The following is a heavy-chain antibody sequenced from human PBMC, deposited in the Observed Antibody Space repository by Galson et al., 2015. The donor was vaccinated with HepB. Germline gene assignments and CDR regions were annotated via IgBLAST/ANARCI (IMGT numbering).Heavy chain of an antibody. D-gene: IGHD6-13*01. V-gene: IGHV4-30-4*01. CDR2: ISYSGST. J-gene: IGHJ4*02. CDR3: ASAYSSSWYYFDY. Sequence: TLSLTCTVSGGSISSGDYYWSWIRQPPGKGLERIGYISYSGSTYYNPSLKSRVTISLDTSKNQFSLKLSSVTAADTAGYYCASAYSSSWYYFDYWGQGTLVTVSS. CDR1: GGSISSGDYY.